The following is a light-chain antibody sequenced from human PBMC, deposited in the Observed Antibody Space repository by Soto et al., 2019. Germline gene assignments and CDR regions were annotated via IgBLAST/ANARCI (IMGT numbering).Light chain of an antibody. CDR3: QSYDSGARGWV. Sequence: QSVLAQPPSVSGAPGQRVTISCTGSSSNIGANYDVHWYQHLPGNAPKLLVYGDNNRPSGVPDRFSGSKSATSASLAIAGLQPEDETYYYCQSYDSGARGWVFGGGTKVTVL. V-gene: IGLV1-40*01. J-gene: IGLJ3*02. CDR1: SSNIGANYD. CDR2: GDN.